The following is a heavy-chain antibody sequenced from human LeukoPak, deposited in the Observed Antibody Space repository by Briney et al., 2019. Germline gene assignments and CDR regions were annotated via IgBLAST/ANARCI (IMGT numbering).Heavy chain of an antibody. V-gene: IGHV3-21*01. Sequence: GGSLRLSCAASGFTFSSYSMNWVRQAPGKGLEWVSSISSSRSYIYYADSVKGRFTISRDNAKNSLYLQMNSLRAEDTAVYYCASQYGSGSYPLDYWGQGTLVTVSS. J-gene: IGHJ4*02. D-gene: IGHD3-10*01. CDR3: ASQYGSGSYPLDY. CDR2: ISSSRSYI. CDR1: GFTFSSYS.